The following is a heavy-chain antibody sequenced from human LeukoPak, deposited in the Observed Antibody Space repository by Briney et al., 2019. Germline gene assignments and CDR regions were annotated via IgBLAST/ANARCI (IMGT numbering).Heavy chain of an antibody. CDR2: MNPNSGNT. CDR3: ARGSSSSWYVVDYYYGMDV. Sequence: ASVKVSCKASGYTFTSYDINWVRQATGQGLEWMGWMNPNSGNTGYAQKFQGRVTMTRNTSISTAYMELSRLRSDDTAVYYCARGSSSSWYVVDYYYGMDVWGQGTTVTVSS. J-gene: IGHJ6*02. D-gene: IGHD6-13*01. V-gene: IGHV1-8*01. CDR1: GYTFTSYD.